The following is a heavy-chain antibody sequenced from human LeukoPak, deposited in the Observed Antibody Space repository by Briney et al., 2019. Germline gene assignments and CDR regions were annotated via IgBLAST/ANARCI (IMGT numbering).Heavy chain of an antibody. Sequence: SVKVSCKASGGTFSIYTISWVRQAPGQGLEWMGRSIPILGIANYAQKFQGRVTITADKSTSTAYMELSSLRSEDTAVYYCARDQPSQGPAGYTGNWWGQGTLVTVSS. J-gene: IGHJ4*02. D-gene: IGHD5-24*01. CDR2: SIPILGIA. CDR1: GGTFSIYT. V-gene: IGHV1-69*04. CDR3: ARDQPSQGPAGYTGNW.